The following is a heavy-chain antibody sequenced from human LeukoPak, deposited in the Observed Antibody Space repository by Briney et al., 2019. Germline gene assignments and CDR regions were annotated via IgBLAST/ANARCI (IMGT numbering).Heavy chain of an antibody. V-gene: IGHV3-7*05. J-gene: IGHJ4*02. CDR1: GFTFSSHW. D-gene: IGHD6-25*01. CDR3: ARDIVALGLFWDY. CDR2: ISPDGSEK. Sequence: GGSLRLSGAASGFTFSSHWMSWVRQAPGKGLEWVANISPDGSEKYYVDSVKGRFTISRDNAKNSLYLQVNSLRAEDTAVYYCARDIVALGLFWDYWGQGTLVTVSS.